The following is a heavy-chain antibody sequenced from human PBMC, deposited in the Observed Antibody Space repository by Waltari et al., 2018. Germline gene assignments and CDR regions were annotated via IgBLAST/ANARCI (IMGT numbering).Heavy chain of an antibody. V-gene: IGHV1-2*06. Sequence: QVQLVQSGAEVKKPGASVKVSCKASGYTFTGYYMHWVRQAPGQGLEWMGRINPNSGGTNYAQKFQGRVTMTRDTSISTAYMELSRLRSDDTAVYYCARDKGSRNYYYGMDVWGQGTTVTVSS. CDR2: INPNSGGT. D-gene: IGHD2-2*01. CDR3: ARDKGSRNYYYGMDV. CDR1: GYTFTGYY. J-gene: IGHJ6*02.